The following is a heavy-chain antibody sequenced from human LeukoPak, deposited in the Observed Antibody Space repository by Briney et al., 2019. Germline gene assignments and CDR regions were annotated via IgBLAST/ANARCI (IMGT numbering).Heavy chain of an antibody. CDR2: IYTSGST. J-gene: IGHJ4*02. CDR3: ARSPYCSSTSCYVKFDY. CDR1: GGSLSSGSYY. D-gene: IGHD2-2*01. Sequence: SQTLSLTCTVSGGSLSSGSYYWSWIRQPAGKGLEWIGRIYTSGSTNYNPSLKSRVTISVDTSKNQFSLKLSSATAADTAVYYCARSPYCSSTSCYVKFDYWSQGTLVTVSS. V-gene: IGHV4-61*02.